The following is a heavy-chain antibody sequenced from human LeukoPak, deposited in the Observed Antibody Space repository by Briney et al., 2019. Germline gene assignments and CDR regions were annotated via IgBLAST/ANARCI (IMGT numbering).Heavy chain of an antibody. CDR3: ARVKGRYYYDSSGSTLKGAFDI. CDR2: IIPIFGTA. D-gene: IGHD3-22*01. J-gene: IGHJ3*02. Sequence: ASVKVSCKASGGTFSSYAISWVRQAPGQGLERMGGIIPIFGTASYAQKFQGRVTITTDESTSTAYMELSSLRSEDTAVYYCARVKGRYYYDSSGSTLKGAFDIWGQGTMVTVSS. CDR1: GGTFSSYA. V-gene: IGHV1-69*05.